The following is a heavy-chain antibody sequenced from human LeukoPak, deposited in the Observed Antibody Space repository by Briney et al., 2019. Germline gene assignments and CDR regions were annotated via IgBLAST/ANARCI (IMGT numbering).Heavy chain of an antibody. CDR2: INWNGGST. Sequence: GSLRLSCAASGFTFDDYGMSWVRQAPGKGLEWVSGINWNGGSTGYADSVKGRLTISRGNAKNSLYLQMNSLGAEDTAVYYCARGPSSYYYDSSGPNPSGYWGQGTLVTVSS. CDR3: ARGPSSYYYDSSGPNPSGY. D-gene: IGHD3-22*01. CDR1: GFTFDDYG. J-gene: IGHJ4*02. V-gene: IGHV3-20*04.